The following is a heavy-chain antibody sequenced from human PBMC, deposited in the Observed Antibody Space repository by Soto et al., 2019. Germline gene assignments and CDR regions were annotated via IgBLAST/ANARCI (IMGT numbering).Heavy chain of an antibody. CDR3: AKEPVGPDWYFDL. CDR1: GFSFSSYA. Sequence: GGSLRLSCAASGFSFSSYAMSWVRQAPGKGLEWVSSISGGGGVTYYADSVKGRFTISRDNSRNTLYLQMNSLRAEDTAVYNCAKEPVGPDWYFDLWGRGTLVTVSS. V-gene: IGHV3-23*01. J-gene: IGHJ2*01. CDR2: ISGGGGVT.